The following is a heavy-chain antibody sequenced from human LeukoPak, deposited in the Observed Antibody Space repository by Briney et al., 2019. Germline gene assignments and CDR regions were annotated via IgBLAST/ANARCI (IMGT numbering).Heavy chain of an antibody. V-gene: IGHV3-23*01. CDR1: GFTFSSYA. Sequence: PGGSLRLSCAASGFTFSSYAMSWVRQAPGKGLEWVSAISGSGGSTYYADSVKGRFTISRDNSKNTLYLQMNSLRTEDTAVYYCAREFVAARRRYFDYWGQGTLVTVSS. D-gene: IGHD6-6*01. J-gene: IGHJ4*02. CDR3: AREFVAARRRYFDY. CDR2: ISGSGGST.